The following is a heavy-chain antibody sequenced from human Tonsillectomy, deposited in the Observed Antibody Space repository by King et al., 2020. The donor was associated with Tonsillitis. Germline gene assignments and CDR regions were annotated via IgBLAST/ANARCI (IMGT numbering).Heavy chain of an antibody. Sequence: VQLVESGGGLVQPGGSLRLSCAASGFTFSRYWMSWVRQAPGKGLEWVANIKQDGSEKYYVDSVKGRFTISRDNAKNSLYLQMNSLRADDTAVYYCAGESGGSGSSDYWGQGTLVTISS. CDR1: GFTFSRYW. J-gene: IGHJ4*02. D-gene: IGHD3-10*01. V-gene: IGHV3-7*01. CDR3: AGESGGSGSSDY. CDR2: IKQDGSEK.